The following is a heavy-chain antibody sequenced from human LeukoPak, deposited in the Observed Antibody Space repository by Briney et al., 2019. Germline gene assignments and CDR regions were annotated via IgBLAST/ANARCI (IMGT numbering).Heavy chain of an antibody. J-gene: IGHJ4*02. CDR1: GGSFSGYY. D-gene: IGHD6-19*01. V-gene: IGHV4-34*10. CDR3: AREKRVAVAGQGGFDY. Sequence: SETLSLTCAVYGGSFSGYYWSWIRQPPGKGLEWIGEINHSGSTNYNPSLKSRVTMSVDTSKNQFSLKLSSVTAADTAVYYCAREKRVAVAGQGGFDYWGQGTLVTVSS. CDR2: INHSGST.